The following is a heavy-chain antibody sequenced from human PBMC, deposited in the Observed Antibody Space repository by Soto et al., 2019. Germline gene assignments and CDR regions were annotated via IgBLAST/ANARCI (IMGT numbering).Heavy chain of an antibody. CDR2: VNPSGGHT. J-gene: IGHJ4*02. D-gene: IGHD2-21*02. CDR3: ARGGHVVVVTAALDY. CDR1: GDTFTDYI. Sequence: QVQLMQSGAEVKKPGASVKVSCKASGDTFTDYILHWFRQALGQGLSWMGTVNPSGGHTTYAQHFLGRVTMTRDTSTSTLYMELTSLTSDDTAIYYCARGGHVVVVTAALDYWGQGTLVTVSS. V-gene: IGHV1-46*01.